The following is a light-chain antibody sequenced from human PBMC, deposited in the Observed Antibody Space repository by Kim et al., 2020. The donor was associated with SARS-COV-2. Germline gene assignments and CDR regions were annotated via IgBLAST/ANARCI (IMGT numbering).Light chain of an antibody. CDR3: QQYASSPFT. J-gene: IGKJ3*01. CDR2: GAS. CDR1: QSVANSD. Sequence: ENVLTQSPGTLSLSPGERATLSCRASQSVANSDLAWYQQKPGQAPRLLIYGASSRATGIPDRFGGSGSGTDFTLTVSRLEPEDFAVYYCQQYASSPFTFGPGTKVDIK. V-gene: IGKV3-20*01.